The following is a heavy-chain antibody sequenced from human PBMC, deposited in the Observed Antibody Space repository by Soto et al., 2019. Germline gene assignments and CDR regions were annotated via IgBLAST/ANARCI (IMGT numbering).Heavy chain of an antibody. CDR3: ARYRREAVAGYTLDI. J-gene: IGHJ5*02. Sequence: SETLSLTCTVSGGSISSNYWTWIRQPPGKGLEWIGYVYNSGSTNYNPSLKSRVTISEDTSKSQFSLKVNSMTAADTAVYYCARYRREAVAGYTLDIWGQGILVTVSS. V-gene: IGHV4-59*01. D-gene: IGHD6-13*01. CDR2: VYNSGST. CDR1: GGSISSNY.